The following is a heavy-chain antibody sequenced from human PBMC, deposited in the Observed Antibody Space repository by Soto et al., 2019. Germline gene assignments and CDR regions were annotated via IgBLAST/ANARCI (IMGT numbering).Heavy chain of an antibody. J-gene: IGHJ6*02. V-gene: IGHV5-51*01. CDR3: ARSLIAALSPYYGMDV. Sequence: PGESLKISCKGSGYSFTSYWIGWVRQMPGKGLEWMGIIYPGDSDTRYSPSFQGQVTISADKSISTAYLQWSSLKASDTAMYYCARSLIAALSPYYGMDVWGQGTTVTVSS. D-gene: IGHD6-6*01. CDR1: GYSFTSYW. CDR2: IYPGDSDT.